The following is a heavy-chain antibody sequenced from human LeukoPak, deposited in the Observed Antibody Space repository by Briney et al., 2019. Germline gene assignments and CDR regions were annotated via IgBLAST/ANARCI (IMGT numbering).Heavy chain of an antibody. CDR3: AGPMDRGVIIDDAFDI. V-gene: IGHV4-34*01. D-gene: IGHD3-10*01. Sequence: SETLSLTCAVYGGSFSGYYWSWIRQPPGKELEWIGEINHSGSTNYNPSLKSRVTISVDTSKNQFSLKLSSVTAADTAVYYCAGPMDRGVIIDDAFDIWGQGTMVTVSS. J-gene: IGHJ3*02. CDR2: INHSGST. CDR1: GGSFSGYY.